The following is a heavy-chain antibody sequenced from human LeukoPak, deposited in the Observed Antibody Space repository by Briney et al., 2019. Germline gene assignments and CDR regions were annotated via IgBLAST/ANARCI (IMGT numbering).Heavy chain of an antibody. D-gene: IGHD5-12*01. V-gene: IGHV3-30*04. Sequence: GGSLRLSCAASGFTSSSYTMHWVRQAPGKGLDWVAITSSNGDNKNYADSVKGRFTISRDNSKNRLYLHMNSLRPEDTAVYYCARDRPRGYSGYDLEYWGQGTLVTVSS. CDR2: TSSNGDNK. J-gene: IGHJ4*02. CDR3: ARDRPRGYSGYDLEY. CDR1: GFTSSSYT.